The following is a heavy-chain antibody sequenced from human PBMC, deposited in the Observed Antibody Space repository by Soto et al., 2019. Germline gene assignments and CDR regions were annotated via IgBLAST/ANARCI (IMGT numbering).Heavy chain of an antibody. CDR2: IIPTFGRT. CDR1: GDTFSSYA. J-gene: IGHJ6*02. D-gene: IGHD3-10*02. Sequence: RASVKVSFKASGDTFSSYAISWVRQAPGKGLEWMGKIIPTFGRTNYAQKFQGRLTISADDSTSTAYMELSSLLSEDTAVYYCARDPLSSFAMDVWGQGTTVTVSS. V-gene: IGHV1-69*13. CDR3: ARDPLSSFAMDV.